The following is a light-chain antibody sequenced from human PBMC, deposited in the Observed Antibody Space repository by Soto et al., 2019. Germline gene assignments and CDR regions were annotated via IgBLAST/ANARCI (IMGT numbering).Light chain of an antibody. CDR1: QSVSSN. V-gene: IGKV3-15*01. CDR2: GAS. Sequence: EIVMTQSPATLSVSPGERATLSCRASQSVSSNLAWYQQKPGQAPRLLIYGASTRATGIPARFSGSGSGTEFTLTISSLQSEDFAVYYCQHYNNWPQRSWTFGQGTKVEIK. CDR3: QHYNNWPQRSWT. J-gene: IGKJ1*01.